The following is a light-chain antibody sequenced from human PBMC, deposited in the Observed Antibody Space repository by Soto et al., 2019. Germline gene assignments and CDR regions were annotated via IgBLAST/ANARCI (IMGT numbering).Light chain of an antibody. CDR1: QGISTY. J-gene: IGKJ5*01. CDR3: QQYDNVFT. V-gene: IGKV1-33*01. CDR2: GAS. Sequence: DIQMTQSPSSLSSSVGYIFTITCQASQGISTYLNWYQQKPGKAPKLLIYGASNLETGVPSRFSGSGSGTDFTFTISSLQPEDIATYFCQQYDNVFTFGQGTRLEIK.